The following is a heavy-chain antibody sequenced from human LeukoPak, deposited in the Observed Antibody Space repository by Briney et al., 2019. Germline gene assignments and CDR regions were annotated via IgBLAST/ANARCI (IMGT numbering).Heavy chain of an antibody. J-gene: IGHJ5*02. CDR3: ARDRGGLPIVVVPAATFDP. D-gene: IGHD2-2*01. Sequence: ASVKVCCKASGYTFTSYGISWVRQTPGQGLEWMGWNSAYNGNTNYAQKLQGRVTMTTDTSTSTAYMELRSLRSDDTAVYYCARDRGGLPIVVVPAATFDPWGQGTLVTASS. CDR1: GYTFTSYG. CDR2: NSAYNGNT. V-gene: IGHV1-18*04.